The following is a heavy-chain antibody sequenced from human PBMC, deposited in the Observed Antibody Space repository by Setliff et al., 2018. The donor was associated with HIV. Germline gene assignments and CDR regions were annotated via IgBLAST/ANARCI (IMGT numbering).Heavy chain of an antibody. CDR3: ARQPLYNDYDWRSYYFDY. V-gene: IGHV1-69*05. J-gene: IGHJ4*02. CDR2: LIPVSDTP. CDR1: GGILTNYA. Sequence: GASVKVSCKASGGILTNYAINWVRQAPGQGLEWLGRLIPVSDTPNFAQKFHGRVTMSIDTSKNQFSLKLRSVTAADTAVYYCARQPLYNDYDWRSYYFDYWGQGSLVTVSS. D-gene: IGHD5-12*01.